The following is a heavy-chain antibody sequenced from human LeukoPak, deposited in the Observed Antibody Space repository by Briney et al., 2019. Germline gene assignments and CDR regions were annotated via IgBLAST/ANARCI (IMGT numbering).Heavy chain of an antibody. V-gene: IGHV4-4*02. J-gene: IGHJ4*02. CDR2: IYHSGST. Sequence: SETLSLTCAVSGGSISSSNWWSWVRQPPGKGLEWIGEIYHSGSTNYNPSLKSRVTISVDTSKNQFSLKVTSVTAADTALYYCARERIERYTYASSDFDYWGRGTLVTVSS. CDR1: GGSISSSNW. CDR3: ARERIERYTYASSDFDY. D-gene: IGHD5-18*01.